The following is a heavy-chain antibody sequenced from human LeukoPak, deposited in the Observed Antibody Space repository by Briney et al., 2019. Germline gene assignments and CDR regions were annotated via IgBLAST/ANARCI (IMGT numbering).Heavy chain of an antibody. J-gene: IGHJ4*02. V-gene: IGHV4-61*02. CDR3: ARAIAAAPDY. CDR1: GVTISSGSYY. D-gene: IGHD6-13*01. Sequence: SQNLSLTCSVSGVTISSGSYYWSCLRQRPGQGLEFIGRIYTSGSTNYNASLKSRVTISVDTSKIQFARKLSSVTAADTAVYYCARAIAAAPDYWGQGTLVTVSS. CDR2: IYTSGST.